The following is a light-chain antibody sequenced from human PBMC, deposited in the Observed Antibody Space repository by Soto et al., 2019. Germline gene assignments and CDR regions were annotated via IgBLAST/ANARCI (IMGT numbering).Light chain of an antibody. CDR2: KAS. J-gene: IGKJ1*01. CDR3: QQYNSHSRT. CDR1: QSVNSW. V-gene: IGKV1-5*03. Sequence: DIPMTQSPSTLSASVGDRVTITCRASQSVNSWLAWFQQKPGKDPKLLIYKASSLESGVPSRFIGSGSGTEFTLTISSLQPDDFATYYCQQYNSHSRTFGQGTKVEV.